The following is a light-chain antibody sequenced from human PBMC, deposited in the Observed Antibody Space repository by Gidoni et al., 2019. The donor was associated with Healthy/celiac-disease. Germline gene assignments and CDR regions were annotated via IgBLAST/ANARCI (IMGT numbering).Light chain of an antibody. CDR2: GNS. CDR1: SSNIGAGYD. Sequence: SVLPQPPSVSEAPGQRVTISCTGSSSNIGAGYDVHWSQQLPGTAPKLLIYGNSNRPSGVPDRVSGSKSGTSASLAITGLQAEDEADYYCQSYDSSLSGWVFGGGTKLTVL. CDR3: QSYDSSLSGWV. J-gene: IGLJ3*02. V-gene: IGLV1-40*01.